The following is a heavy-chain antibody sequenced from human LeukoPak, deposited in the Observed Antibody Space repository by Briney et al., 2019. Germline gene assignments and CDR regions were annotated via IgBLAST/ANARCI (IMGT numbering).Heavy chain of an antibody. J-gene: IGHJ4*02. CDR1: GGSISSGGYY. D-gene: IGHD1-1*01. CDR3: ARASGYSPPDDY. V-gene: IGHV4-31*03. CDR2: IYYSGST. Sequence: SETLSLTCTVSGGSISSGGYYWSWIRQHPGKGLEWIGYIYYSGSTYYNPSLNSRVTISVDTSRNQFSLELSSVTAADTAVYYCARASGYSPPDDYWGQGTLVTVSS.